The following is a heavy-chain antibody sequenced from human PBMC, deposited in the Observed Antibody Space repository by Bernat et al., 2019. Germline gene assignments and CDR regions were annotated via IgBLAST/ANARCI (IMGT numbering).Heavy chain of an antibody. CDR2: IIPMFGKA. CDR1: GGTFSSYA. J-gene: IGHJ4*02. V-gene: IGHV1-69*01. D-gene: IGHD2-2*01. CDR3: ARGSSDCSSSSCPYDY. Sequence: QVQLVQSGAEVKKPGSSVKVSCKASGGTFSSYAIGWVRQAPGKGPEWMGGIIPMFGKANYVQKFQGRVTITADESTSTAYMALSSLRSEDTAVYYCARGSSDCSSSSCPYDYWGPGTLVTVSS.